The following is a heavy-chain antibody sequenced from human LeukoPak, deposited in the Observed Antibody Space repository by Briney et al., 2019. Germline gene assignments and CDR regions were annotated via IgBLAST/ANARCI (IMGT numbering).Heavy chain of an antibody. CDR1: GGTFSSYA. D-gene: IGHD6-13*01. Sequence: SVKVSCKASGGTFSSYAISWVRQAPGQGLEWMGRIIPILGIANYAQKFQGRVTITADKSTSTAYMELSSLRSEDTAVYYCARAAAGXXGIDYWGQGTLVTVSS. CDR3: ARAAAGXXGIDY. J-gene: IGHJ4*02. CDR2: IIPILGIA. V-gene: IGHV1-69*04.